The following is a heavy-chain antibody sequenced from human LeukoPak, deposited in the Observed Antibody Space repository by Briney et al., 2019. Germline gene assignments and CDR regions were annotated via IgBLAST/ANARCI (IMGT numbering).Heavy chain of an antibody. J-gene: IGHJ3*02. CDR1: GYTFTGYY. CDR3: ARDVSSSSFGAFDI. D-gene: IGHD6-6*01. V-gene: IGHV1-2*02. CDR2: INPNSGGT. Sequence: ASVKVSCKASGYTFTGYYMHWVRQAPGQGLEWMGWINPNSGGTNCAQKFQGRVTMTRDTSISTAYMELSRLRSDDTAVYYCARDVSSSSFGAFDIWGQGTMVTVSS.